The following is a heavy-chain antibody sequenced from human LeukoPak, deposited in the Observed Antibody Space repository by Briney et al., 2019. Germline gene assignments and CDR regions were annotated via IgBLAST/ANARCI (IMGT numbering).Heavy chain of an antibody. CDR3: ARGGHDFNPFYC. V-gene: IGHV3-23*01. Sequence: GGSLRLSCAASGFTFTTYAMGWVRQAPGEGREWVSSIKGGGGDPFYADSVRGGFTISRDKSKNTLYLQLNSLRVEDTAVYFCARGGHDFNPFYCWGQGTLVTVSS. CDR1: GFTFTTYA. CDR2: IKGGGGDP. D-gene: IGHD2-21*02. J-gene: IGHJ4*02.